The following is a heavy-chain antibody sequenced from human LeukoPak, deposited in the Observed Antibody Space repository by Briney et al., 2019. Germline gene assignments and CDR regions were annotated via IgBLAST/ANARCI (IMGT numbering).Heavy chain of an antibody. V-gene: IGHV3-30*18. D-gene: IGHD3-22*01. CDR3: AKDGYSKPAVVIYFDH. CDR1: GFTFSSYA. CDR2: ISYDGSNK. J-gene: IGHJ4*02. Sequence: GGSLRLSCAASGFTFSSYAMSWVRQVPGKGLEWVAVISYDGSNKYYADSVKGRFTISRDNSKNALFLQMNSLRAEDTAVYYCAKDGYSKPAVVIYFDHWGQGTLVTVSS.